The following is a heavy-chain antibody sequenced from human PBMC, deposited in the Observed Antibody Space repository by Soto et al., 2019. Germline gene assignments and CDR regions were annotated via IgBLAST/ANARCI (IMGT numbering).Heavy chain of an antibody. CDR3: ASDPGEESSSWYEAY. D-gene: IGHD6-13*01. J-gene: IGHJ4*02. CDR2: IIPILGIA. CDR1: GSTFSSYT. V-gene: IGHV1-69*02. Sequence: ASVKVSCKASGSTFSSYTISWVRQAPGQGLEWMGRIIPILGIANYAQKFQGRVTITADKSTSTAYMELSSLRSEDTAVYYCASDPGEESSSWYEAYRARGTLVPVSS.